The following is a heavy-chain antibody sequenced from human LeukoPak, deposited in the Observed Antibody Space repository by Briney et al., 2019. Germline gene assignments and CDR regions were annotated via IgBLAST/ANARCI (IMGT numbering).Heavy chain of an antibody. CDR2: IWYDGINK. V-gene: IGHV3-33*01. CDR1: GFTFSTYG. Sequence: GGSLRLSCAASGFTFSTYGMHWVRQAPGKGLEWVAVIWYDGINKYYADSVKGRFTISRDNSKNTLYLQMSSLKAEDTAVYYCTTVPREGYRSTYYGSQKYYCYYGMDVWGQGTTVTVSS. J-gene: IGHJ6*02. CDR3: TTVPREGYRSTYYGSQKYYCYYGMDV. D-gene: IGHD6-13*01.